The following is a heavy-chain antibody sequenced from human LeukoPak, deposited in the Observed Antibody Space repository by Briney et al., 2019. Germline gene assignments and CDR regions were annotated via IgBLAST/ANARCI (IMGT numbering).Heavy chain of an antibody. CDR2: ISSSGSTI. Sequence: GGSLRLSCEASGFTVSSFEINWVRQAPGKGLEWVSYISSSGSTIYYADSVKGRFTISRDNAKNSLYLQMNSLRAEDTAVYYCARGVRGVIYDYWGQGTLVTVSS. D-gene: IGHD3-10*01. CDR1: GFTVSSFE. CDR3: ARGVRGVIYDY. J-gene: IGHJ4*02. V-gene: IGHV3-48*03.